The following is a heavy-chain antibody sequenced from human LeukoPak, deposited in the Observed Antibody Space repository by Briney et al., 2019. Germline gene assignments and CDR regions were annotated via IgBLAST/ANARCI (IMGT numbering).Heavy chain of an antibody. CDR1: GGSISSYY. Sequence: PSETLSLTCTVSGGSISSYYWSWIRQPPGKGLEWIGYIYYIGSTNYNPSLKSRVTISVDTSKNQFSLKLSSVTAADTAVYYCARRRGNHFFDYWGQGILVTVSS. J-gene: IGHJ4*02. CDR3: ARRRGNHFFDY. V-gene: IGHV4-59*08. CDR2: IYYIGST.